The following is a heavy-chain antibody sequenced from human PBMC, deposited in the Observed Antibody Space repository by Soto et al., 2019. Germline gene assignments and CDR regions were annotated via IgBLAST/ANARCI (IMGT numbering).Heavy chain of an antibody. J-gene: IGHJ4*02. CDR3: AKDSRIVVVTAPYDY. CDR1: GFTFSSYG. V-gene: IGHV3-30*18. Sequence: PGESLRLSCAASGFTFSSYGMHWVRQAPGKGLEWVAVISYDGSNKYYADSVKGRFTISRDNSKDSLYLQMNSLIAEDTAVYYCAKDSRIVVVTAPYDYWGQGT. CDR2: ISYDGSNK. D-gene: IGHD2-21*02.